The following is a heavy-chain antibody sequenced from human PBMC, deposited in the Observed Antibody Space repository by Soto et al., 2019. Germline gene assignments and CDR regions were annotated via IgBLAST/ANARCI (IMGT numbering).Heavy chain of an antibody. D-gene: IGHD3-10*01. V-gene: IGHV4-61*01. CDR1: GVSVSSGSYY. J-gene: IGHJ4*02. Sequence: SETLSLTCTFSGVSVSSGSYYLSWIRQPPGKGLEWIGYIYYSGSTNYNPSLKSRVTISVGKPKNQFSLKLSSVTAADTAVYYCARVKASGVNFDYWGQGTLVTVSS. CDR2: IYYSGST. CDR3: ARVKASGVNFDY.